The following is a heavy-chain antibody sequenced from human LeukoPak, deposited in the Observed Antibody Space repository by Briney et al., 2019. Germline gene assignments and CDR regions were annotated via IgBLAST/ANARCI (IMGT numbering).Heavy chain of an antibody. Sequence: GGSLRLSCAASGLTFSDFWMHWVRQTPGEGLGWVALVKGDGGTTIYAASVKVRFTISREHAKNTLYLKMNRLTADDSGVYYCATGHSYGYDYWGQGVLVTVSS. CDR1: GLTFSDFW. CDR2: VKGDGGTT. D-gene: IGHD5-18*01. CDR3: ATGHSYGYDY. V-gene: IGHV3-74*01. J-gene: IGHJ4*02.